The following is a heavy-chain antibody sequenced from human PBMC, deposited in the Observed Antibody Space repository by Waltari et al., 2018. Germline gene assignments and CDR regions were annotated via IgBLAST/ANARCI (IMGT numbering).Heavy chain of an antibody. CDR3: ARILVNSAFHTTIDS. Sequence: QVTLRESGPALVKPTQTLTLTCTFSGFSLSTSGMCVSWFRQPPGKALEWLARVDWDDDKYYSTSLKTRLTISKDTSKSQVVLTMTYMDPMDTATYYCARILVNSAFHTTIDSWGQGTLVTVSS. CDR2: VDWDDDK. CDR1: GFSLSTSGMC. J-gene: IGHJ4*02. V-gene: IGHV2-70*15. D-gene: IGHD2-2*01.